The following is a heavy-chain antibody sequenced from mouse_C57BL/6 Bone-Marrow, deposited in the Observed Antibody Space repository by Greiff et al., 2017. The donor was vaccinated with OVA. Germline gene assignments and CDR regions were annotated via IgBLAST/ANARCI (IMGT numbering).Heavy chain of an antibody. CDR1: GYTFTDYE. V-gene: IGHV1-15*01. Sequence: VQLQQSGAELVRPGASVTLSCKASGYTFTDYEMHWVKQTPVHGLEWIGAIDPETGGTAYTQKFKGKAILTAAKSSSTAYMERRSLTSEDSAVYYCTRNYGNSAWFAYWGQGTLVTVSA. CDR2: IDPETGGT. CDR3: TRNYGNSAWFAY. D-gene: IGHD2-1*01. J-gene: IGHJ3*01.